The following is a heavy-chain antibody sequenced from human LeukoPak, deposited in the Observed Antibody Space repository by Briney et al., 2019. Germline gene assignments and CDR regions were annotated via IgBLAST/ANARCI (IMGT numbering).Heavy chain of an antibody. J-gene: IGHJ4*02. CDR1: GGTFSSYA. D-gene: IGHD2-15*01. Sequence: SVKVSCKASGGTFSSYAISWVRQAPGQGLEWMGRIIPIFSIANYAQKFQGRVTITADKSTSTAYMELSSLRSEDTAVYYCAYSGGSWDDYFDYWGQGTLVTVSS. CDR3: AYSGGSWDDYFDY. V-gene: IGHV1-69*04. CDR2: IIPIFSIA.